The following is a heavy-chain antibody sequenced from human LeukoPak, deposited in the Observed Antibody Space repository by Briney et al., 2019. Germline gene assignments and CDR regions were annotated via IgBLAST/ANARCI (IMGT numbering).Heavy chain of an antibody. CDR2: VSGNVGNT. CDR3: AKRRYYDSSGYDFDY. V-gene: IGHV3-23*01. CDR1: GFTFSNYA. J-gene: IGHJ4*02. D-gene: IGHD3-22*01. Sequence: GGSLXLSCXASGFTFSNYAMSWVRQAPGKGLEWLSAVSGNVGNTYYADSEKGRFTISRDNSKNTLYLQMNTLRAEDTAVYYCAKRRYYDSSGYDFDYWGQGTLVTVSS.